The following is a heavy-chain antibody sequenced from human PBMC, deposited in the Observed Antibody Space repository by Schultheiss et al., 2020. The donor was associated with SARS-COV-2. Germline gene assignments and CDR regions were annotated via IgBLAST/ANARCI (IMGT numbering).Heavy chain of an antibody. Sequence: GSLRLSCAASGFHFSSYAMHWVRQAPGKGLEWVSAISGSGGSTYYADSVKGRFTISRDNSKNTLYLQMNSLRAEDTAVYYCVKDSSWDRWSSTEGFYYMDVWGKGATVTVSS. J-gene: IGHJ6*03. V-gene: IGHV3-23*01. CDR2: ISGSGGST. CDR1: GFHFSSYA. CDR3: VKDSSWDRWSSTEGFYYMDV. D-gene: IGHD6-13*01.